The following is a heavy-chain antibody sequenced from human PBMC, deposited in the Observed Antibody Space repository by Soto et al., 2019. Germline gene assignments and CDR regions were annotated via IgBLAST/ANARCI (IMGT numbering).Heavy chain of an antibody. J-gene: IGHJ4*02. CDR3: ARVPHYGDYLFDD. Sequence: SVKVSCKASGGTFSSYTISWVRQAPGQGLEWMGRIIPILGIANYAQKFQGRVTITADKSTSTAYMELSSLRSEDTAVYYCARVPHYGDYLFDDWGQGSLVTVSS. D-gene: IGHD4-17*01. CDR1: GGTFSSYT. V-gene: IGHV1-69*02. CDR2: IIPILGIA.